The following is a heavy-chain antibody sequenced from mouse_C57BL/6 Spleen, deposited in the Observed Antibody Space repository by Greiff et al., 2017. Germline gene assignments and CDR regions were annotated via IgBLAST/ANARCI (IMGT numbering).Heavy chain of an antibody. CDR2: ISDGGSYT. Sequence: EVQLVESGGGLVKPGGSLKLSCAASGFTFSSYAMSWVRQTPEKRLEWVATISDGGSYTYYPDNVKGRFTISRDNAKNNLYLQMSHLKSEDTAMYYCARDRGDSSGRYAMDYWGQGTSVTVSS. CDR3: ARDRGDSSGRYAMDY. D-gene: IGHD3-2*02. J-gene: IGHJ4*01. V-gene: IGHV5-4*01. CDR1: GFTFSSYA.